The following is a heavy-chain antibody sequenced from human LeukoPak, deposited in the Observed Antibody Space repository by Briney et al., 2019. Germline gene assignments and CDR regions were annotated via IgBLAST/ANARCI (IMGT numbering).Heavy chain of an antibody. Sequence: SETLSLTCTVSGGSISSSSYYWGWIRQPPGKGLEWIGSIYYSGSTYYNPSLKSRVTISVDTSKNQFSLKLSSVTAADTAVYYCARGGAGTGSLPMDYWGQGTLVTVSS. D-gene: IGHD1-1*01. CDR2: IYYSGST. J-gene: IGHJ4*02. CDR3: ARGGAGTGSLPMDY. CDR1: GGSISSSSYY. V-gene: IGHV4-39*07.